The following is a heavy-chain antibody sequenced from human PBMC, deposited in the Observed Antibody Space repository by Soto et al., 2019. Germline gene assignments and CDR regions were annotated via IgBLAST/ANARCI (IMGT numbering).Heavy chain of an antibody. J-gene: IGHJ6*03. CDR1: GGSFSGYY. CDR3: ARGRLVATGGVYYYYYYYMDV. CDR2: INHSGST. V-gene: IGHV4-34*01. D-gene: IGHD5-12*01. Sequence: ASETLSLTCAVYGGSFSGYYWSWIRQPPGKGLEWIGEINHSGSTNYNPSLKSRVTISVDTSKNQFSLKLSSVTAADTAVYYCARGRLVATGGVYYYYYYYMDVWGKGTTVTVSS.